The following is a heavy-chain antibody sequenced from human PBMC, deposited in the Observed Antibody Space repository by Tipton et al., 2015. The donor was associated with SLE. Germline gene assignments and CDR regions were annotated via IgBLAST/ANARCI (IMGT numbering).Heavy chain of an antibody. D-gene: IGHD2-15*01. V-gene: IGHV4-59*02. CDR1: GGSVTTYY. J-gene: IGHJ4*02. CDR2: MYYTGIT. CDR3: ARLVVVVAATGHFDY. Sequence: TLSLTCTVSGGSVTTYYWSWIRQSPGKKLEWIGYMYYTGITKFNPSLESRVAISVETSKNQFSLRLSSMTAADTAVYYCARLVVVVAATGHFDYWGQGALVTVSS.